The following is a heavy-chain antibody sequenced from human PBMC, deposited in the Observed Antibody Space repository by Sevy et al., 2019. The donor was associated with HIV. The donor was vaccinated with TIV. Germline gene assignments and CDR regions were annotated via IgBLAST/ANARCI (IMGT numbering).Heavy chain of an antibody. J-gene: IGHJ4*02. D-gene: IGHD3-22*01. V-gene: IGHV4-4*02. CDR3: ARGGFYYDNSGFYPLDY. Sequence: SETLSLTCAVSGGSISSTSWWNWVRQPPGRGLEWIGEIYYTESTNYNPSLKSRVTISMDKSKNQFSLRLNSVTAADTAVYYCARGGFYYDNSGFYPLDYWGQGTLVTVSS. CDR1: GGSISSTSW. CDR2: IYYTEST.